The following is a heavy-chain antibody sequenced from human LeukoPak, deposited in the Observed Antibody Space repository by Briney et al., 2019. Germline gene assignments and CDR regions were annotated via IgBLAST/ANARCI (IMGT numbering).Heavy chain of an antibody. CDR3: ARGAGHEYYDFWSGPYLGLFDY. Sequence: SETLSLTCTVSGGSISSYYWSWIRQPAGKGLEWIGRIYTSGSTNYNPSLKSRVTMSVDTSKNQFSLKLSSVTAADTAVYYCARGAGHEYYDFWSGPYLGLFDYWGQGTLVTVSS. J-gene: IGHJ4*02. CDR2: IYTSGST. D-gene: IGHD3-3*01. V-gene: IGHV4-4*07. CDR1: GGSISSYY.